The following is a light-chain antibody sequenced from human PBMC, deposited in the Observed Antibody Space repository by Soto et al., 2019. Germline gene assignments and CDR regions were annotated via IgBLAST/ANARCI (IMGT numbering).Light chain of an antibody. CDR2: NNY. J-gene: IGLJ3*02. Sequence: QAVVTQPPSASETPEQRVIISCSGGSSNIGTNSVSWYQHLPGTAPKLLIYNNYQRPSGVPDRFSGSKPGTSASLAISGLQSEDEADYYCASWDDSLKALLFGGGTKVTVL. V-gene: IGLV1-44*01. CDR3: ASWDDSLKALL. CDR1: SSNIGTNS.